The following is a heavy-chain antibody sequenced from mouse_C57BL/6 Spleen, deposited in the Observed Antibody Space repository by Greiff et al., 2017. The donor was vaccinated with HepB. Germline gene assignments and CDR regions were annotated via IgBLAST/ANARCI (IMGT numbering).Heavy chain of an antibody. J-gene: IGHJ4*01. V-gene: IGHV14-4*01. CDR3: TTLIYYGYDERVMDY. CDR1: GFNIKDDY. CDR2: IDPENGDT. Sequence: EVQLQQSGAELVRPGASVKLSCTASGFNIKDDYMHWVKQRPEQGLEWIGWIDPENGDTEYASKFQGKATITADTSSNTAYLQLSSLTSEDTAVYYCTTLIYYGYDERVMDYWGQGTSVTVSS. D-gene: IGHD2-2*01.